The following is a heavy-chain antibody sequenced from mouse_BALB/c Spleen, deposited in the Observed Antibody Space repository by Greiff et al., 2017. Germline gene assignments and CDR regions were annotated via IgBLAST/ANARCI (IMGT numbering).Heavy chain of an antibody. CDR1: GFSLTSYG. V-gene: IGHV2-5-1*01. D-gene: IGHD2-4*01. J-gene: IGHJ2*01. Sequence: QVQLQQSGPSLVQPSQSLSITCTVSGFSLTSYGVHWVRQSPGKGLEWLGVIWRGGSTDYNAAFMSRLSITKDNSKSQVFFKMNSLQADDTAIYYCAKNRGDYDPYFDYWGQGTTLTVSS. CDR3: AKNRGDYDPYFDY. CDR2: IWRGGST.